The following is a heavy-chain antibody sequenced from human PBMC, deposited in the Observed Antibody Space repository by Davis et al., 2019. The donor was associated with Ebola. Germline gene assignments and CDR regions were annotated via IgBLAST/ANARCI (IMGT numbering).Heavy chain of an antibody. Sequence: MPGGSLRLSCAVYGGSFSGYYWSWIRQPPGKGLEWIGEINHSGSTNYNPSLKSRVTISVDTSKNQFSLKLSSVTAADTAVYYCARVVGATTAAFDIWGQGTMVTVSS. V-gene: IGHV4-34*01. D-gene: IGHD1-26*01. CDR2: INHSGST. CDR3: ARVVGATTAAFDI. CDR1: GGSFSGYY. J-gene: IGHJ3*02.